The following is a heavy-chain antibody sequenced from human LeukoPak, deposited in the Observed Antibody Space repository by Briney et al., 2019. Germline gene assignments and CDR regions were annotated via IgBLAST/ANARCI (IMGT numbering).Heavy chain of an antibody. J-gene: IGHJ4*02. CDR2: IIPILGIA. V-gene: IGHV1-69*04. D-gene: IGHD3-10*01. Sequence: SVKVSCKASGGTFSSYAISWVRQAPGQGLEWMGRIIPILGIANYAQKFQGRVTITADKSTSTAYMELSSLRSEDTAVYYCASLGMVRGVIAYWGQGTLVTVSS. CDR1: GGTFSSYA. CDR3: ASLGMVRGVIAY.